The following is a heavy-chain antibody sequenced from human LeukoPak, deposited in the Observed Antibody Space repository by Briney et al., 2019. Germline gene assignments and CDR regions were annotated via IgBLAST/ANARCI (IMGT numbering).Heavy chain of an antibody. Sequence: ESLKISCQASGYIFSSYWIAWMRQVPGKGLEFMGIIYPDDSNVRYSPSFQGQVSISVDKAISTAYVQWTSLKTSDTAIYFCARVSSLSEAWFDPWGQGTLVTVSS. V-gene: IGHV5-51*01. CDR3: ARVSSLSEAWFDP. CDR1: GYIFSSYW. J-gene: IGHJ5*02. CDR2: IYPDDSNV.